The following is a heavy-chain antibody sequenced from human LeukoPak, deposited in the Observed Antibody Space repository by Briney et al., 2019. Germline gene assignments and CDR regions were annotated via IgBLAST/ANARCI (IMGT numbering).Heavy chain of an antibody. J-gene: IGHJ3*02. Sequence: PSETLSLTCTVSGGSTSGYYWSWTRQSPGRGLEWSGYVHSNGDTNYNPSFKSRVTISLDTSKNQFSLRLTSVTAADTAVYYCVKYNRSPTVYALDIWGQGTMVTVSS. CDR1: GGSTSGYY. CDR2: VHSNGDT. V-gene: IGHV4-59*01. CDR3: VKYNRSPTVYALDI. D-gene: IGHD1-14*01.